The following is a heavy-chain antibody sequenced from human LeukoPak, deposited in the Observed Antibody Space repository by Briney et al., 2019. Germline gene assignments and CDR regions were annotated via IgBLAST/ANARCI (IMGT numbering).Heavy chain of an antibody. J-gene: IGHJ4*02. CDR1: GFTFSSYA. Sequence: GGPLRLSCAASGFTFSSYAMSWVRQAPGKGLEWVSAISGSGGSTYYADSVKGRFTISRDNSKNTLYLQMNSLRAEDTAVYYCAKSDTAMPNPFDYWGQGTLVTVSS. V-gene: IGHV3-23*01. CDR3: AKSDTAMPNPFDY. D-gene: IGHD5-18*01. CDR2: ISGSGGST.